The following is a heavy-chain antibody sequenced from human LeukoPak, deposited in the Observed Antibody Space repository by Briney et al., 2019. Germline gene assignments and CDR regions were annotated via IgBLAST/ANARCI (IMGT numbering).Heavy chain of an antibody. V-gene: IGHV1-46*01. CDR2: INPSGGST. D-gene: IGHD1-14*01. Sequence: ASVKVSCKASGYTFTSYYMHWVRQAPGQGLEWMGIINPSGGSTSYAQKFQGRVTMTRDMSTSTVYMELSSLRSEDTAVYYCARFPGGAEYRHYYYMDVWGTGTTVTVSS. J-gene: IGHJ6*03. CDR1: GYTFTSYY. CDR3: ARFPGGAEYRHYYYMDV.